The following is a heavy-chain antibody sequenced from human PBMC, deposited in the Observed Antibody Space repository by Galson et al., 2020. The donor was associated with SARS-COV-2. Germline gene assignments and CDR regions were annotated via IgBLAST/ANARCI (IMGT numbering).Heavy chain of an antibody. CDR1: GGSVSSGGDY. V-gene: IGHV4-31*03. CDR2: IHYTGIT. CDR3: ATLPSGMNYFDH. Sequence: ASETLSLTCPVSGGSVSSGGDYWSWLRQHPGKGLEWIGYIHYTGITYYNPSLKTRFTVSLDTSKNQFSLIVSSVTAADTAMYYCATLPSGMNYFDHWGQGTLVTVSS. J-gene: IGHJ4*02. D-gene: IGHD3-10*01.